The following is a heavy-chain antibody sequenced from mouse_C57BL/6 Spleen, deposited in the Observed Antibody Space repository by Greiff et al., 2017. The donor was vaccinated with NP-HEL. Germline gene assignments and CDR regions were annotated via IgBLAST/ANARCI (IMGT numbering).Heavy chain of an antibody. CDR1: GYTFTSYW. CDR3: ARSDYGSRYYAMDY. Sequence: QVQLQQPGAELVKPGASVKLSCKASGYTFTSYWMHWVKQRPGRGLEWIGRIDPNSGGPKYNEKFTSKATLTVDKPSSTAYRPLSSLTSEDSAVYYCARSDYGSRYYAMDYWGQGTSVTVSS. J-gene: IGHJ4*01. CDR2: IDPNSGGP. D-gene: IGHD1-1*01. V-gene: IGHV1-72*01.